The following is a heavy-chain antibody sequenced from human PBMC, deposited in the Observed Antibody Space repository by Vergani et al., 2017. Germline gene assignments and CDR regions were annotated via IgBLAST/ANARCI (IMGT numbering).Heavy chain of an antibody. CDR3: ATAGAAYCRGASCYDFFEY. CDR1: EFTFSNYA. J-gene: IGHJ4*02. V-gene: IGHV3-23*04. D-gene: IGHD2-15*01. CDR2: ISGSGVSA. Sequence: EVQRGESGGGLVQPGGSLRLTCAASEFTFSNYAMNWVRQAPGKGLEWVSGISGSGVSAYYTDSVKGRFTISRDNSKNTLYLQMNRLRPEDTAVYYCATAGAAYCRGASCYDFFEYWGQGTLVTVAS.